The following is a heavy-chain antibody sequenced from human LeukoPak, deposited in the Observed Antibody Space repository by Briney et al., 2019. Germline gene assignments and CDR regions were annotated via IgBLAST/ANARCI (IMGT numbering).Heavy chain of an antibody. Sequence: GASVKVSCKASGYTFTSYYMHWVRQAPGQGLEWMGIINPSGGSTSYAQKFQGRVTMTRDTSTSTVYMELSSLRSEDTALYYCAKGNDSSGYYPFLPYWGQGTLVTVSS. J-gene: IGHJ4*02. CDR1: GYTFTSYY. V-gene: IGHV1-46*01. CDR2: INPSGGST. CDR3: AKGNDSSGYYPFLPY. D-gene: IGHD3-22*01.